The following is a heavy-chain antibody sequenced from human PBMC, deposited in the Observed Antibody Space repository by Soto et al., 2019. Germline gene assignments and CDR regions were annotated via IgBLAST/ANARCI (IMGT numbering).Heavy chain of an antibody. D-gene: IGHD3-10*01. CDR1: GYTFTSYG. V-gene: IGHV1-18*01. CDR2: ISAYNGNT. J-gene: IGHJ5*02. CDR3: ARDEQAGWFGEPDWFDP. Sequence: ASVKVSCKASGYTFTSYGISWVRQAPGQGLEWMGWISAYNGNTNYAQKLQGRVTMTTDTSTSTAYMELRSLRSDDTAVYYCARDEQAGWFGEPDWFDPWGQGTLVTVSS.